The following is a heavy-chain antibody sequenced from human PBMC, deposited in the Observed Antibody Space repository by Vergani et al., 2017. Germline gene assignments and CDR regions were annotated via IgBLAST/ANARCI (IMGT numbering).Heavy chain of an antibody. CDR3: ARTHVNWGEWYFDY. Sequence: QVQLVQSGAEVKKPGSSVKVSCKASGGTFSSYAISWVRQAPGQGLEWMGWINTNTGNPTYAQGFTGRFVFSLDTSVSTAYLQISSLKAEDTAVYYCARTHVNWGEWYFDYWGQGTLVTVSS. CDR1: GGTFSSYA. D-gene: IGHD7-27*01. CDR2: INTNTGNP. J-gene: IGHJ4*02. V-gene: IGHV7-4-1*02.